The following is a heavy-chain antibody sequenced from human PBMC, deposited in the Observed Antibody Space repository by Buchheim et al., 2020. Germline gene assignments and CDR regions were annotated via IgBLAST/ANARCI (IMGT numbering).Heavy chain of an antibody. CDR1: GGPISSYY. D-gene: IGHD5-18*01. J-gene: IGHJ6*02. V-gene: IGHV4-59*01. CDR3: AGVSNSYGYYYYYGMDV. CDR2: IYYSGST. Sequence: QVQLQESGPGLVKPSETLSLTCTVSGGPISSYYWSWIRQPPGKGLEWIGYIYYSGSTNYNPSLKSRVTISVDTSKNPFSLKLSSVTAADTAVYYCAGVSNSYGYYYYYGMDVWGQGTT.